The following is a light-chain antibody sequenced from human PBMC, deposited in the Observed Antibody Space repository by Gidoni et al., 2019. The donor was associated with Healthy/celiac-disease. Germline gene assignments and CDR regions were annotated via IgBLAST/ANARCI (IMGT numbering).Light chain of an antibody. Sequence: IVLTQSPATLSLSPGERATLSCRASQSVSSYLAWYQQKPGQAPRLLIYDASNRATGIPARFSCSGSGTDFTLTISSLEPEDFAVYYCQQRSNWRWTFGQGTKVEIK. CDR2: DAS. CDR1: QSVSSY. V-gene: IGKV3-11*01. CDR3: QQRSNWRWT. J-gene: IGKJ1*01.